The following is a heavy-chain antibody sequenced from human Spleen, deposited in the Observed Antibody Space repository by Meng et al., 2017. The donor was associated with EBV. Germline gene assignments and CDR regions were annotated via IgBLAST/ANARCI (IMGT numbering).Heavy chain of an antibody. V-gene: IGHV1-3*01. J-gene: IGHJ5*02. Sequence: QVQVLRSGAEVKKPGASVKISCKASGYGFSNYAIHWVRQAPGQGLEWMGWINGGNGNTEYSEKFKGRVTFTRDTSASTAYMELTSLRSEDTAVYFCANLVVVVSDGGIPVDPWGQGTLVTVSS. CDR1: GYGFSNYA. CDR2: INGGNGNT. D-gene: IGHD2-2*01. CDR3: ANLVVVVSDGGIPVDP.